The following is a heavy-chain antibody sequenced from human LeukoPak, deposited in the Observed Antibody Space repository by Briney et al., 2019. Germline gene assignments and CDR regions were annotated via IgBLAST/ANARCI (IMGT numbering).Heavy chain of an antibody. CDR3: ASYSSSSSYYGMDV. J-gene: IGHJ6*02. CDR2: IYYSGST. CDR1: GGSISSGGYY. Sequence: KTSESLSLTCTVSGGSISSGGYYWSWIRQHPGKGLEWIGYIYYSGSTYYNPSLKSRVTISVDTSKNQFSLKLSSVTAADTAVYYCASYSSSSSYYGMDVWGQGTTVTVSS. V-gene: IGHV4-31*03. D-gene: IGHD6-6*01.